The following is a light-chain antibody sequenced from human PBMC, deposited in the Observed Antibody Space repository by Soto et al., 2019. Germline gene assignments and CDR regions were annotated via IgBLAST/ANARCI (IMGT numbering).Light chain of an antibody. J-gene: IGKJ1*01. CDR2: DAS. Sequence: EIVLTQSPATLSLSPGGRATLSCRASQSVSSYLAWYQQKPGQPPRLLIYDASKRATGIPPRFSGSGSGTDFTLTISRLEPEDFAVYYCHQYGSSPATFGQGTKVDIK. CDR3: HQYGSSPAT. CDR1: QSVSSY. V-gene: IGKV3-11*01.